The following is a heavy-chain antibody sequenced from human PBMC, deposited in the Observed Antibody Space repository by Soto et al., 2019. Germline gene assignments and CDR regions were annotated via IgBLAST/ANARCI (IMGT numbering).Heavy chain of an antibody. CDR1: GFAFSDYY. J-gene: IGHJ5*02. V-gene: IGHV3-11*01. CDR2: ISSSGSTI. Sequence: GGALNLSCAASGFAFSDYYMSWIRQAPGKGLEWVSYISSSGSTIYYADSVKGRFTISRDNAKNSLYLQMNSLRAEDTAVYYCARGLGATNWFDPWGQGTLVTVSS. CDR3: ARGLGATNWFDP. D-gene: IGHD1-26*01.